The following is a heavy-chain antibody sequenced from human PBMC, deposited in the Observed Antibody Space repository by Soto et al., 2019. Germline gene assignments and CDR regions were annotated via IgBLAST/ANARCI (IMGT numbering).Heavy chain of an antibody. CDR1: ESPFTNFA. CDR3: TKNALQGAVAGPNWFDP. D-gene: IGHD6-19*01. V-gene: IGHV3-23*01. CDR2: ISGSGGST. Sequence: EVQLLESGGGLLEPGGSLRLSCAASESPFTNFAMNWVAKPPGKGREWVSAISGSGGSTYYADSVKGRFTISRDNSKNTLYVQMNSLRAEDTAVYYCTKNALQGAVAGPNWFDPWGQGTLVTVSS. J-gene: IGHJ5*02.